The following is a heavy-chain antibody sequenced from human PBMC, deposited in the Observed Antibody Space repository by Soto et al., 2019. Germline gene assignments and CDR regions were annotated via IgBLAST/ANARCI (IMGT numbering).Heavy chain of an antibody. D-gene: IGHD2-2*01. Sequence: GGSLRLSCAASGFTFSSYAMSWVRQAPGKGLEWVSAISGSGGSTYYADSVKGRFTISRDNSKNTLYLQMNSLRAEDTAVYYCAKAAPMEYCSSTSCYYDYYYMDVWGKGTTVTVSS. CDR3: AKAAPMEYCSSTSCYYDYYYMDV. J-gene: IGHJ6*03. CDR2: ISGSGGST. V-gene: IGHV3-23*01. CDR1: GFTFSSYA.